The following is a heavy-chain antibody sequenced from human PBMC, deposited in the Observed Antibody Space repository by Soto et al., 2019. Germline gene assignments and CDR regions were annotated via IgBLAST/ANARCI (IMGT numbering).Heavy chain of an antibody. V-gene: IGHV3-15*01. D-gene: IGHD3-3*01. CDR2: IKSKTDGGTT. J-gene: IGHJ4*02. CDR3: TTAHYDFWSGYWTRFDY. Sequence: PRLSCAASGFTFSNAWMSWVRQAPGKGLEWVGRIKSKTDGGTTDYAAPVKGRFTVSRDDSKNTLYLQMNSLKTEDTAVYYCTTAHYDFWSGYWTRFDYWGQGTLVTVSS. CDR1: GFTFSNAW.